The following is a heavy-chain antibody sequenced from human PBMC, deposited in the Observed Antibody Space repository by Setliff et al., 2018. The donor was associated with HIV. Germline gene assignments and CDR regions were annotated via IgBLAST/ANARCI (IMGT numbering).Heavy chain of an antibody. Sequence: SETLSLTCTVSGDSISSYYWSWIRQPPGKGLEWIGYIYYSGSTYQNPSLKSRITISVDTPKNQFSLRLTSVTAADTAVYYCARGGSGNSYNGAFDYWGQGTLVTVSS. CDR3: ARGGSGNSYNGAFDY. J-gene: IGHJ4*02. CDR2: IYYSGST. CDR1: GDSISSYY. V-gene: IGHV4-59*08. D-gene: IGHD3-10*01.